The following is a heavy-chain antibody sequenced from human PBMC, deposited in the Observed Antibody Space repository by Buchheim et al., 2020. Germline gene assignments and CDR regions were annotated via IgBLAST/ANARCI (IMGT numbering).Heavy chain of an antibody. V-gene: IGHV4-4*02. CDR3: ATRGEDDIP. CDR1: GDSISSIYW. Sequence: QVRLQESGPGLVKPSGTLSLTCFVSGDSISSIYWWTWVRQAPGKGLEWIGEIYPSGTTNYNPSLKGRVTISMDQANNRSSLNLKSMTAADTAVYYCATRGEDDIPWGRG. D-gene: IGHD2-15*01. J-gene: IGHJ2*01. CDR2: IYPSGTT.